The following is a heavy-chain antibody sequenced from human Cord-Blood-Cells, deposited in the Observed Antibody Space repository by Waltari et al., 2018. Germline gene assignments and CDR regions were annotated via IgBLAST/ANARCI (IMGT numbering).Heavy chain of an antibody. CDR2: ISGSGGST. Sequence: EVQLLESGGDLVQPGGSLRLSCAASGFTFSSYAMSWVRQAPGKGLEWVSAISGSGGSTYYADSVKGRFTISRDNSKNTLYLQMNSLRAEDTAVYYCAKDYLSSSWYDYWGQGTLVTVSS. J-gene: IGHJ4*02. D-gene: IGHD6-13*01. CDR1: GFTFSSYA. V-gene: IGHV3-23*01. CDR3: AKDYLSSSWYDY.